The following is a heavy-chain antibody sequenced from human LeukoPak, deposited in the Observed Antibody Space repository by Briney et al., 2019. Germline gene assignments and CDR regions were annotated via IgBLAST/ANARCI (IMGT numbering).Heavy chain of an antibody. Sequence: SETLSLTCAVYGGSFSGYYWSWIRQPPAKGLEWIGEINHSGSTNYNPSLKSRVTISVDTSKNQFSLKLSSVTAADTAVYYCAREGIPGIAAAGTNYFDYWGQGTLVTVSS. D-gene: IGHD6-13*01. CDR1: GGSFSGYY. CDR3: AREGIPGIAAAGTNYFDY. J-gene: IGHJ4*02. V-gene: IGHV4-34*01. CDR2: INHSGST.